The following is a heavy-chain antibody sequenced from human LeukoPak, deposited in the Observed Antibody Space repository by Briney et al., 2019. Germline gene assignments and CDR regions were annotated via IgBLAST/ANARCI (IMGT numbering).Heavy chain of an antibody. CDR1: GFTFSSYG. Sequence: GGSLRLCCAASGFTFSSYGMHWVRQAPGKGLEWVAVISYDGSNKYYADSVKGRFTISRDNSKNTLYLQMNSLRAEDTAVYYCAKIAAAGGESDAFDIWGQGTMVTVSS. CDR3: AKIAAAGGESDAFDI. CDR2: ISYDGSNK. J-gene: IGHJ3*02. D-gene: IGHD3-16*01. V-gene: IGHV3-30*18.